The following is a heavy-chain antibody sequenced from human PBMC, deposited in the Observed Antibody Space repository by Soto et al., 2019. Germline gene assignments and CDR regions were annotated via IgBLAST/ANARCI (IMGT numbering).Heavy chain of an antibody. Sequence: QLQLQESGSGLVKPSQTLSLTCAVSGGSISSGGYSWSWIRQSPGKGLEWVGYINPSGSNYYNPSLKSRVTISVDRSRNQFSLKLSSVTATDTAAYYCARVYYDFWSGQGGCVDPWGQGTLVTVSS. CDR1: GGSISSGGYS. J-gene: IGHJ5*02. D-gene: IGHD3-3*01. CDR3: ARVYYDFWSGQGGCVDP. CDR2: INPSGSN. V-gene: IGHV4-30-2*06.